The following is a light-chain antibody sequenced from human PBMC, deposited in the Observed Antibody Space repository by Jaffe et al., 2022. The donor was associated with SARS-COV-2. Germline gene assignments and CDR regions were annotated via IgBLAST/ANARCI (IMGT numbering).Light chain of an antibody. CDR2: YDS. J-gene: IGLJ1*01. V-gene: IGLV3-21*04. Sequence: SYVLTQPPSVSVAPGKTAGITCGGNNIGSKSVHWYQQKPGQAPVMVIYYDSDRPSGIPERFSGSNSGNTATLTISRVEAGDEADYYCQVWDSSSGNVFGTGTKVTVL. CDR1: NIGSKS. CDR3: QVWDSSSGNV.